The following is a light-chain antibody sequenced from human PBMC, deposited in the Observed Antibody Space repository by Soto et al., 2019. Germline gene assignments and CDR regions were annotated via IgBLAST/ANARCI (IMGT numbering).Light chain of an antibody. CDR2: AAS. Sequence: DIQMTQSPSPLSASVGDRVTVTCRASQCISRYLNWYQQKPGNAPKLLIYAASNLQSGVPSRFSGSGSGTDFTLTISSLHPEDFATYFCQQSHTPPLTFGGGTKVEIK. J-gene: IGKJ4*01. V-gene: IGKV1-39*01. CDR1: QCISRY. CDR3: QQSHTPPLT.